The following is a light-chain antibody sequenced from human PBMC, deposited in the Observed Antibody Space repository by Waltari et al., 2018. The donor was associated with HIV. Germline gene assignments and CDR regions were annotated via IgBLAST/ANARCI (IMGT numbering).Light chain of an antibody. CDR2: HSE. CDR1: SSNIGSHF. V-gene: IGLV1-47*01. Sequence: QSVLTQPPSTSATPGQRVTILCSGASSNIGSHFVSWYQRLPGRPPKLRIYHSERRPSGVPDRFSGSESGTSASLAISGLRSEDEADYDCAAGDNYVNAWVFGGGTRVTVL. J-gene: IGLJ3*02. CDR3: AAGDNYVNAWV.